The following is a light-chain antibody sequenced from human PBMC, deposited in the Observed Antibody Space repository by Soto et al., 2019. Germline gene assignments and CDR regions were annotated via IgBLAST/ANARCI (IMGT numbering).Light chain of an antibody. CDR2: DAS. J-gene: IGKJ4*01. V-gene: IGKV1-5*01. CDR3: QQYGSFSPIT. Sequence: DIQMTQSPSTLSASVGDRVTITCRASRSISNWLAWYQQRPGIAPKLPIFDASILQSGVPSRFSGSGSGTEFTLSISRLQTDDFATYYCQQYGSFSPITFGGGTKVDIK. CDR1: RSISNW.